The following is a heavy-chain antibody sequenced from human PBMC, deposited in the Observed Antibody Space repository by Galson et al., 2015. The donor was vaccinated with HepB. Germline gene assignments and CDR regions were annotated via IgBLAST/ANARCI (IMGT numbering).Heavy chain of an antibody. CDR2: INPSGGRT. J-gene: IGHJ4*02. V-gene: IGHV1-46*01. CDR3: ARDVSKGSHQYPVIVPTASDY. CDR1: GYTFTTYY. D-gene: IGHD2/OR15-2a*01. Sequence: SVKVSCKASGYTFTTYYVHWVRQAPGQGFEWMGIINPSGGRTTYAQKFQGRLSMTTDTSTNTIYMELSSLRSEDTAMYFCARDVSKGSHQYPVIVPTASDYWGQATLVTVSS.